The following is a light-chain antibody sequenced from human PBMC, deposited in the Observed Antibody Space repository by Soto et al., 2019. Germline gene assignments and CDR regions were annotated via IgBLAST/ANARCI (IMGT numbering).Light chain of an antibody. J-gene: IGLJ3*02. CDR1: SSDVGNYNR. Sequence: QSVLTQPPSVSGSPGQSVTISCTGTSSDVGNYNRVSWYQQPPGTAPKLMIYEVSNRPSGVPDRFSGSKSGNTASLTISGLQAEDEADYYCSSFTSSSTWVFGGGTKLTAL. CDR3: SSFTSSSTWV. V-gene: IGLV2-18*02. CDR2: EVS.